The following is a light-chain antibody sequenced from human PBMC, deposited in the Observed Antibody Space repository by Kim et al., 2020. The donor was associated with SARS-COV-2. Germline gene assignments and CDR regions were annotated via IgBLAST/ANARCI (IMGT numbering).Light chain of an antibody. J-gene: IGLJ3*02. CDR1: KLGDKY. V-gene: IGLV3-1*01. CDR3: QAWDSSTADWV. Sequence: YELTQPPSVSVSPGQTASITCSGDKLGDKYACWYQQKPGQSPVLVIYQDSKRPSGIPERFSGSNSGNTATLTISGTQAMDEADYYCQAWDSSTADWVFGGGTQLTVL. CDR2: QDS.